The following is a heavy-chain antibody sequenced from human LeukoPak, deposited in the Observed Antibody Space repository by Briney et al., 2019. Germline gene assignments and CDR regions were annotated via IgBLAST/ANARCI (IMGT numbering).Heavy chain of an antibody. J-gene: IGHJ4*02. Sequence: GASVKVSCKASGYTFTSYYMHWVRQAPGQGLEWMGIINPSGGSTGYAQKFQGRVTITADESTSTAYMELSSLRSEGTAVYYCARVFYDFWSALDYWGQGTLVTVSS. V-gene: IGHV1-46*01. CDR2: INPSGGST. CDR3: ARVFYDFWSALDY. D-gene: IGHD3-3*01. CDR1: GYTFTSYY.